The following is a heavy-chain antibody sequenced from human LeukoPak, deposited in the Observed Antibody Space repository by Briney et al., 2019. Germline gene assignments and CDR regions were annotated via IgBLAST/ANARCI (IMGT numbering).Heavy chain of an antibody. CDR2: INPNSGGT. CDR1: GYTFTGYY. J-gene: IGHJ4*02. CDR3: ARELRPTYDILTGLFDY. D-gene: IGHD3-9*01. Sequence: GASVKVSCKASGYTFTGYYMHWVRQAPGQGLEWMGRINPNSGGTNYAQKFQGRVTMTRDTSISTAYMELSRLRSEDTAVYYCARELRPTYDILTGLFDYWGQGTLVTVSS. V-gene: IGHV1-2*06.